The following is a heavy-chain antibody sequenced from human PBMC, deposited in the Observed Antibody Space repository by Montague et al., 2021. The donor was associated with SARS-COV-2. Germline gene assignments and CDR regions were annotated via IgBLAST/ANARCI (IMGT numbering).Heavy chain of an antibody. Sequence: SLRLSCAASGFSFSTYAMIWVRQAPGKGLEWVAAIGGNGRGTYHAASVKGRFTISRDNSKSTVNLQMNSLTVGDTAVYFCAKAYDSGGDNYERGADYWGQGTLVTVS. CDR3: AKAYDSGGDNYERGADY. J-gene: IGHJ4*02. CDR1: GFSFSTYA. CDR2: IGGNGRGT. V-gene: IGHV3-23*01. D-gene: IGHD2-21*02.